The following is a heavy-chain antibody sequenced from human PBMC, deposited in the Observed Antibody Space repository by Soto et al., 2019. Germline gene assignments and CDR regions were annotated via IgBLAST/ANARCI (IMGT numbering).Heavy chain of an antibody. D-gene: IGHD5-18*01. CDR3: ARVRVTGGYTYGFDY. Sequence: ASVKVSFRXSGGTFSSYAISWGLQAPGQGLEWMGRIIPDIGIGSYAQKFQGRVTITADKSTNTKHMELSSLRSEDRAVYFCARVRVTGGYTYGFDYWVQVTLVIVSA. J-gene: IGHJ4*02. CDR2: IIPDIGIG. V-gene: IGHV1-69*04. CDR1: GGTFSSYA.